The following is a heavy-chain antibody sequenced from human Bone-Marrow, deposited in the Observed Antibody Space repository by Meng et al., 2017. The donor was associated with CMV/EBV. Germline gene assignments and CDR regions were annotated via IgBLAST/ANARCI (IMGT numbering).Heavy chain of an antibody. CDR1: GFTFSSYA. CDR2: IYSGGSDT. Sequence: GGSLRLSCAASGFTFSSYAMTWVRQAPGKGLEWVSLIYSGGSDTFYADSVKGRFTISRDNSKDMLYLQMNSLRAEDTAVYFCVKRLYCGSTTCSKAMDVWGQGTTVTVSS. J-gene: IGHJ6*02. V-gene: IGHV3-23*03. CDR3: VKRLYCGSTTCSKAMDV. D-gene: IGHD2-2*01.